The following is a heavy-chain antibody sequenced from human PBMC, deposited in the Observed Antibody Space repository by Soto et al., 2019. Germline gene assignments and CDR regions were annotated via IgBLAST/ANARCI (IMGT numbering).Heavy chain of an antibody. D-gene: IGHD3-22*01. J-gene: IGHJ4*02. CDR1: GGSISSYY. V-gene: IGHV4-59*01. CDR3: ASSPHYDSSGYYYRRDYFDY. CDR2: IYYSGST. Sequence: PSETLSLTCTVSGGSISSYYWSWIRQPPGKGLEWIGYIYYSGSTNYNPSLKSRVTISVDTSKNQFSLKLSSVTAAGTAVYYCASSPHYDSSGYYYRRDYFDYWGQGTLVTVSS.